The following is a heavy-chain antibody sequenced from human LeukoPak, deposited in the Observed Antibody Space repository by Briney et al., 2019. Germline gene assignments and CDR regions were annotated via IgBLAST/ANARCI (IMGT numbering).Heavy chain of an antibody. J-gene: IGHJ1*01. Sequence: PSETLSLTCTVSGGSISSYYWSWIRQPPGKGLEWIGYIYYTGSTNYNPSLKSRVTISIDTSKNQFSLKLSSVTAADTAVYYCARGDSTITPKYFQYWGQGTLVTVSS. V-gene: IGHV4-59*01. CDR2: IYYTGST. CDR1: GGSISSYY. CDR3: ARGDSTITPKYFQY. D-gene: IGHD2-21*02.